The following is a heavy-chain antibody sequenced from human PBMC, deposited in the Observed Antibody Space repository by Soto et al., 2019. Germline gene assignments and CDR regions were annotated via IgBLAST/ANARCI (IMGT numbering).Heavy chain of an antibody. D-gene: IGHD6-19*01. CDR3: ARDENASGWFNWFDP. V-gene: IGHV4-31*03. Sequence: PSETLSLTCTVSGGSISSGGYYWSWIRQHPGKGLEWIGYIYYSGSTYYNPSLKSRVTISVDTSKNQFSLKLSSVTAADTAVYYCARDENASGWFNWFDPWGQVNLVTVS. CDR1: GGSISSGGYY. CDR2: IYYSGST. J-gene: IGHJ5*02.